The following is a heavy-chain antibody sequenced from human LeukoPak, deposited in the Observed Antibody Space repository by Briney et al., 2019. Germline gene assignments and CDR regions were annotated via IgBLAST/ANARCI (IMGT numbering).Heavy chain of an antibody. CDR2: IYYSGST. Sequence: SETLSLTXTVSGGSISSGDYYWSWIRQPPGKGLEWIGYIYYSGSTYYNPSLKSRVTISVDTSKNQFSLKLSSVTAADTAVYYCARGRVGCSSTSCYCFYDYWGQGTLVTVSS. CDR1: GGSISSGDYY. J-gene: IGHJ4*02. CDR3: ARGRVGCSSTSCYCFYDY. V-gene: IGHV4-30-4*08. D-gene: IGHD2-2*01.